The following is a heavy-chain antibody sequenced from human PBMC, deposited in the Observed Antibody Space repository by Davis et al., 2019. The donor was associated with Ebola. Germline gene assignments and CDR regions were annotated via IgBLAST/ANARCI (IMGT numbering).Heavy chain of an antibody. CDR1: GFLFSDYS. V-gene: IGHV3-48*02. D-gene: IGHD4-11*01. Sequence: GESLKISCAASGFLFSDYSMNWVRQAPGKGLEWVTYITKGSDAIHYADSVKGRFTVSSDNAKNSLFLQMNSLRDEDSAVYYCARDYIFAFDFWGQGTQVTVSS. J-gene: IGHJ4*02. CDR3: ARDYIFAFDF. CDR2: ITKGSDAI.